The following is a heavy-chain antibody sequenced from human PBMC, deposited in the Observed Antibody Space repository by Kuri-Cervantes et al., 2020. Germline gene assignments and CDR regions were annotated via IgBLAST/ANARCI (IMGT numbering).Heavy chain of an antibody. V-gene: IGHV3-21*01. CDR2: ISSSSSYI. D-gene: IGHD5-12*01. J-gene: IGHJ4*02. Sequence: GGSLRLSCAASGFTFSSYWMNWVRQAPGKGLEWVSSISSSSSYIYYADSVKGRFTISRDNAKNSLYLQMNSLRAEDTAVYYCARDSSSRFGGYDDSPFDYWGQGTLVTVSS. CDR3: ARDSSSRFGGYDDSPFDY. CDR1: GFTFSSYW.